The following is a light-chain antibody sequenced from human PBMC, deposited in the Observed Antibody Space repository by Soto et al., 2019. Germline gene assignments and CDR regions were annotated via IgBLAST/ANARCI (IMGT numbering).Light chain of an antibody. CDR1: QSVSSSY. CDR3: QQYATSRTWT. Sequence: EIVLTQSPGTLSLSPGERATLSCRASQSVSSSYLAWYQQTPGQAPRLLIYDTFSRATGIPDRFSGSGSGTDFTLTISRLEPEDFAVYYCQQYATSRTWTFGQGTKVHIK. CDR2: DTF. J-gene: IGKJ1*01. V-gene: IGKV3-20*01.